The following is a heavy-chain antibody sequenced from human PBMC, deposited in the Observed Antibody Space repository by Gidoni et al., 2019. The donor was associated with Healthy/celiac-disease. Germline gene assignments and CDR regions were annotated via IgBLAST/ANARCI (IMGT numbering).Heavy chain of an antibody. CDR1: GGSISSSSYY. V-gene: IGHV4-39*07. D-gene: IGHD6-13*01. Sequence: QLQLQESGPGLVKPSETLSLTCTVSGGSISSSSYYWGWIRQPPGKGLEWIGSIYYSGSTYYNPSLKSRVTISVDTSKNQFSLKLSSVTAADTAVYYCASDSSSWPNNWFDPWGQGTLVTVSS. CDR2: IYYSGST. CDR3: ASDSSSWPNNWFDP. J-gene: IGHJ5*02.